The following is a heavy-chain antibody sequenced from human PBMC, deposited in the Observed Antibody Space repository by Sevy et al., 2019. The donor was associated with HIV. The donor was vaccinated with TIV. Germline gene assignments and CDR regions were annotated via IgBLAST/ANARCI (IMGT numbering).Heavy chain of an antibody. CDR2: IYYNGHI. D-gene: IGHD1-26*01. V-gene: IGHV4-59*08. Sequence: SETLSLTCTVSGGSITSLYWNWIRQPPGKGLEWVANIYYNGHINYNPSLKSRITLSLDTSKNQFSLRLSSVTAADTAMYYCAGENAWGRGYSWGQGTLVTVSS. CDR3: AGENAWGRGYS. J-gene: IGHJ4*02. CDR1: GGSITSLY.